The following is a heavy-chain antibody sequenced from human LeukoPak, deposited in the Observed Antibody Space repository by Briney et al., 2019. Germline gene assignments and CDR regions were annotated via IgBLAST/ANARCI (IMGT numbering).Heavy chain of an antibody. D-gene: IGHD6-6*01. CDR1: GYTFTGYY. J-gene: IGHJ4*02. CDR2: INPNSGGT. Sequence: ASVKVSCKASGYTFTGYYMHWVRQAPGQGLEWMGWINPNSGGTNYAQKFQGRVTMTRDTSMSTAYMELSRLRSDDTAVYYCASYRDSSSSGDCFDYWGQGTLVTVSS. V-gene: IGHV1-2*02. CDR3: ASYRDSSSSGDCFDY.